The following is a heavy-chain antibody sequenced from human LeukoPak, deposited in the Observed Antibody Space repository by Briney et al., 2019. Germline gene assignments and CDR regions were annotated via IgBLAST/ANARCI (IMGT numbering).Heavy chain of an antibody. CDR1: GFSVSGIH. CDR3: ARGNGNVGGRLDP. J-gene: IGHJ5*02. CDR2: LYSGGAT. D-gene: IGHD4-23*01. V-gene: IGHV3-66*01. Sequence: GGSLRLSGTASGFSVSGIHMNWVRQAPGKGLDWVSALYSGGATYYADSLGGRFIISRDDSKNTLYLQMSSLRDDDTAIYYCARGNGNVGGRLDPWGQGTRVTVSS.